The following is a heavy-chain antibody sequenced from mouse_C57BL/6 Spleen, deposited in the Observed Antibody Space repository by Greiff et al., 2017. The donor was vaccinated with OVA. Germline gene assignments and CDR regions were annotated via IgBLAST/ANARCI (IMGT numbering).Heavy chain of an antibody. CDR2: IRNKANGYTT. Sequence: EVMLVESGGGLVQPGGSLSLSCAASGFTFTDYYMSWVRQPPGKALEWLGFIRNKANGYTTEYSASVKGRFTISRDNSQSILYLQMNALRAEDSATYYCARIITTVVGAMDYWGQGTSVTVSS. V-gene: IGHV7-3*01. CDR3: ARIITTVVGAMDY. D-gene: IGHD1-1*01. CDR1: GFTFTDYY. J-gene: IGHJ4*01.